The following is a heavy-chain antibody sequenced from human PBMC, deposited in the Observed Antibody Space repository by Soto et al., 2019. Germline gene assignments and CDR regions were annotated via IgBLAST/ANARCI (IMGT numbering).Heavy chain of an antibody. J-gene: IGHJ4*02. D-gene: IGHD5-12*01. CDR1: GFTFSSYT. Sequence: EVQLLESGGDLVQPGGSLRLSCAASGFTFSSYTMSWVRQSPGKGLEWVSAITGSGGRTYDADSVKGRFTITRDNSKNTLYLQMNSLRAEDTAVYYCAKNSGATIRVGYDYWGQGTLVTVSS. V-gene: IGHV3-23*01. CDR3: AKNSGATIRVGYDY. CDR2: ITGSGGRT.